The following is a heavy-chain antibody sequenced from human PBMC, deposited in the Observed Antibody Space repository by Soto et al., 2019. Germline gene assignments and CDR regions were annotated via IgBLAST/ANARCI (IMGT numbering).Heavy chain of an antibody. CDR2: ISSSSSYT. CDR3: ARDRRRVGATTFVLGYYYYGMDV. D-gene: IGHD1-26*01. Sequence: GGSLRLSCAASGFTFSDYYMSWIRQAPGKGLEWVSYISSSSSYTNYADSVKGRFTISRDNAKNSLYLQMNSLRAEDTAVYYCARDRRRVGATTFVLGYYYYGMDVWGQGTTVTVSS. CDR1: GFTFSDYY. J-gene: IGHJ6*02. V-gene: IGHV3-11*06.